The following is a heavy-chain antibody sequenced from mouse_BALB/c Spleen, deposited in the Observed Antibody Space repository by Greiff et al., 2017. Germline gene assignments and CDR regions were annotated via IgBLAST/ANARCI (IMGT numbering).Heavy chain of an antibody. Sequence: LQQPGSELVRPGASVKLSCKASGYTFTSYWMHWVKQRPGQGLEWIGNIYPGSGSTNYDEKFKSKGTLTVDTSSSRAYMPLSSLKSEDSAVYYCTRSGVRRPPYAMDYWGQGTSVTVSA. D-gene: IGHD2-14*01. CDR3: TRSGVRRPPYAMDY. CDR1: GYTFTSYW. J-gene: IGHJ4*01. V-gene: IGHV1S22*01. CDR2: IYPGSGST.